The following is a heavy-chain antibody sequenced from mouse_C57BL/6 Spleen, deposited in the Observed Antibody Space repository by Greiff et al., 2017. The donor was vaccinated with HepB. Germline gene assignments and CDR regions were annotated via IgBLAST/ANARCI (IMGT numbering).Heavy chain of an antibody. J-gene: IGHJ2*01. CDR1: GYSFTGYF. CDR3: ARKPYGSSQYYFDY. CDR2: INPYNGDT. V-gene: IGHV1-20*01. Sequence: EVKLQESGPELVKPGDSVKISCKASGYSFTGYFMNWVMQSHGKSLEWIGRINPYNGDTFYNQKFKGKATLTVDKSSSTAHMELRSLTSEDSAVYYCARKPYGSSQYYFDYWGQGTTLTVSS. D-gene: IGHD1-1*01.